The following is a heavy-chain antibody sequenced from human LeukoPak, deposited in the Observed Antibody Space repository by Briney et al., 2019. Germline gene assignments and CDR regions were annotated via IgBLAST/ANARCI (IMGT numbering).Heavy chain of an antibody. J-gene: IGHJ4*02. D-gene: IGHD2-2*02. Sequence: GGSLRLSCAASGFTFSSYSMNWVRQAPGKGLEWVSSISSSSSYIYYADSVKGRFTISRDNAKNSLYLQMNSLRAGDTAVYYCARSKDDWDDYTVDYWGQGTLVTVSS. CDR1: GFTFSSYS. CDR3: ARSKDDWDDYTVDY. CDR2: ISSSSSYI. V-gene: IGHV3-21*01.